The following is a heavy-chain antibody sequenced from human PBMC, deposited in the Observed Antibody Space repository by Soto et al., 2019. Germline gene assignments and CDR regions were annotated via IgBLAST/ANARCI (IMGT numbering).Heavy chain of an antibody. CDR3: ATSYGSGYRAFDY. J-gene: IGHJ4*02. V-gene: IGHV1-69*04. Sequence: QVQLVQSGAEVKRPGSSVKVSCKASGDTFSFYSINWVRQAPGLGLEWMGRVNPILSTSNYAQSLQGRVTMTADKSTSTAYMELSGLRSEDTAMYYCATSYGSGYRAFDYWGQGALVTVSS. CDR1: GDTFSFYS. CDR2: VNPILSTS. D-gene: IGHD3-10*01.